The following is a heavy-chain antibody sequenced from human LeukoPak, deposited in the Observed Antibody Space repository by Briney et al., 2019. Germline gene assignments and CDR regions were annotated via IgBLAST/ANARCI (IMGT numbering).Heavy chain of an antibody. V-gene: IGHV4-61*02. J-gene: IGHJ3*02. CDR3: ASGGYSYGRDAFDI. Sequence: SETLSLTCTVSGGSTSSGGYYWSWIRQPAGKGLEWIGRIYTSGSTNYNPSHKSRVTMSVDTSKNQFSLKLSSVTAADTAVYYCASGGYSYGRDAFDIWGQGTMVTVSS. CDR2: IYTSGST. D-gene: IGHD5-18*01. CDR1: GGSTSSGGYY.